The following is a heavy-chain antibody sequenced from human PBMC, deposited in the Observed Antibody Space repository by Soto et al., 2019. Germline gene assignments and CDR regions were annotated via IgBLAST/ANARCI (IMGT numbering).Heavy chain of an antibody. Sequence: QVQLHQSGPGLVKPSQTLSLTCAISGDSVSRNGVAWNWIRQSPSRGLEWLGRTYYRSKWSSDYAVSVKSRIAINPDTSKSQCSLQLNSVTPEDTAVYYCVRGQFSAFDCWGQGTLVTVSS. CDR3: VRGQFSAFDC. J-gene: IGHJ4*02. V-gene: IGHV6-1*01. CDR2: TYYRSKWSS. CDR1: GDSVSRNGVA.